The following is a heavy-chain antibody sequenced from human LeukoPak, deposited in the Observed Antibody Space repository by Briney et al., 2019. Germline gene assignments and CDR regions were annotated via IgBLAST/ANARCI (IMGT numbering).Heavy chain of an antibody. Sequence: SETLSLTCTVSGDSISSYYWSWVRQPAGKGLEWIGRIYTRGSINYNPSLKSRVTMSVDTSKNRFSLNLSSVTAADTAVYYCARGKVGTDFDYWGQGTLVTVSS. V-gene: IGHV4-4*07. CDR2: IYTRGSI. CDR1: GDSISSYY. J-gene: IGHJ4*02. CDR3: ARGKVGTDFDY. D-gene: IGHD1-1*01.